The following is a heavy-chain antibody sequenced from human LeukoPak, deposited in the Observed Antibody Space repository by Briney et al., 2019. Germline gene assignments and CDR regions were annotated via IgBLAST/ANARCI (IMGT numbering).Heavy chain of an antibody. CDR2: ITTDGSTT. CDR1: GFTFSSYW. J-gene: IGHJ4*02. CDR3: VRDGGGTTPFDS. Sequence: GGSLRLSCAASGFTFSSYWMHWARQAPGKGLVWVSLITTDGSTTIYADSLKGRFTISRDNAKNTLYLQMNSLRAEDTAVYYCVRDGGGTTPFDSWGQGTLVTVSS. V-gene: IGHV3-74*01. D-gene: IGHD1-1*01.